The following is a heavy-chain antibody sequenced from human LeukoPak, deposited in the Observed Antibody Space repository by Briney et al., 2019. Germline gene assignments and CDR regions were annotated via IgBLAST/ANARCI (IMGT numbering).Heavy chain of an antibody. CDR3: AKGDAYGDYPYPDAFDI. J-gene: IGHJ3*02. CDR1: GFTFSSYG. V-gene: IGHV3-33*06. D-gene: IGHD4-17*01. CDR2: IWYDGSNK. Sequence: SGGSLRLSCAASGFTFSSYGMHWVRQAPGKGLEWVAVIWYDGSNKYYADSVKGRFTISRDNSKNTLYLQMNRLRAEDTAVYYCAKGDAYGDYPYPDAFDIWGQGTMVTVSS.